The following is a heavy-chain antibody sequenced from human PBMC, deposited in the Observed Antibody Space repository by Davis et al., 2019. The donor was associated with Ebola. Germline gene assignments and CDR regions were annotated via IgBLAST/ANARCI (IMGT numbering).Heavy chain of an antibody. D-gene: IGHD3-16*01. Sequence: PGGSLRLSCAASGFSFRSHWMSWVRQAPGKGLEWVANIRQDGSEKHYVDSVKGRFTISRDYAKNSLYLQMNSLRAEDTAVYYCAREAVWRFDPWGQGTLVTISS. V-gene: IGHV3-7*03. CDR1: GFSFRSHW. CDR3: AREAVWRFDP. CDR2: IRQDGSEK. J-gene: IGHJ5*02.